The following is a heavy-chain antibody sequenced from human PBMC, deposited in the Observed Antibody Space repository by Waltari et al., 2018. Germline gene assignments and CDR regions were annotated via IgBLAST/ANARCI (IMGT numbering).Heavy chain of an antibody. J-gene: IGHJ4*02. V-gene: IGHV1-2*02. D-gene: IGHD1-26*01. Sequence: QVQLVQSGTEVKKPGASVKVSCQASGYSFTAYHLHWVRQTPGPGLEWLGWINPKKGDTSYAHNFLGRFTMTRDTSINTVYMDLSGLRSDDTAVFYCARDPGPIVGAPDYWGQGTLVTVSS. CDR1: GYSFTAYH. CDR2: INPKKGDT. CDR3: ARDPGPIVGAPDY.